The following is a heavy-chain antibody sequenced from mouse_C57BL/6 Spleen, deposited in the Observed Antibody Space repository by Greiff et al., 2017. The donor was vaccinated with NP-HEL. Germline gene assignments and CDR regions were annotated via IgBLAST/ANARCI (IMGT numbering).Heavy chain of an antibody. V-gene: IGHV1-61*01. J-gene: IGHJ2*01. CDR3: ARYDYDKGNFDY. Sequence: QVQLQQPGAELVRSGSSVKLSCKASGYTFTSYWMDWVKQRPGQGLEWIGNIYPSDSETHYNQKFKDKATLTVDKSSSTAYMQLSSLTSEDSAVYYCARYDYDKGNFDYWGQGTTLTVSS. CDR2: IYPSDSET. D-gene: IGHD2-4*01. CDR1: GYTFTSYW.